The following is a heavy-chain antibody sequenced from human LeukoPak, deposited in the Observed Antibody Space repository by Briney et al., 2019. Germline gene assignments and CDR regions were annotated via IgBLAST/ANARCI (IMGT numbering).Heavy chain of an antibody. CDR2: IYSGGST. J-gene: IGHJ4*02. CDR1: GFTVSSNY. V-gene: IGHV3-53*01. D-gene: IGHD6-19*01. Sequence: GGSLRLSCAASGFTVSSNYMSWVRQAPGKGLEWVSAIYSGGSTYYADSVKGRFTISRDNSKNTLYLQMNSLRAEDTAVYYCARGVGIAVARDYFDYWGQGTLVTVSS. CDR3: ARGVGIAVARDYFDY.